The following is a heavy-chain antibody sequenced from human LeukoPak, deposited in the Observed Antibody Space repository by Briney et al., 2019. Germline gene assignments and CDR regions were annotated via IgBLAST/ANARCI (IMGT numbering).Heavy chain of an antibody. V-gene: IGHV3-49*03. Sequence: PGGSLRLSCTASGFTFSGYLMSWIRQAPGKGLEWIGVISGGRTEYAASLKDRFTIIRIDSTSIDFLLMISLATADDAVYYYCGGRGWVSVYWGQGTLVTVSS. CDR1: GFTFSGYL. J-gene: IGHJ4*02. D-gene: IGHD6-19*01. CDR2: ISGGRT. CDR3: CGGRGWVSVY.